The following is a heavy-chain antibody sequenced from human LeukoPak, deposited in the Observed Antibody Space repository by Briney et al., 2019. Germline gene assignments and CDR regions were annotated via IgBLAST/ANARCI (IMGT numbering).Heavy chain of an antibody. CDR1: GFTFSSYW. V-gene: IGHV3-7*01. J-gene: IGHJ4*02. Sequence: GGSLRLSCAASGFTFSSYWMSWVRQAPGKGLEWVANIKQDGSEKYYVDSVKGRFTISRDNAKNTLYLQMNSLRAEDTAVYYCGRGGKVEQLVLARWGQGSLVTVSS. D-gene: IGHD6-13*01. CDR3: GRGGKVEQLVLAR. CDR2: IKQDGSEK.